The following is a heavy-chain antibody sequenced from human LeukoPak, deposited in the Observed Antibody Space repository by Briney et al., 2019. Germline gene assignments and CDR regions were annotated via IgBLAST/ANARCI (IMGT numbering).Heavy chain of an antibody. CDR3: ATDRSSSWYGTFDY. Sequence: ASVKVSCKVSGYTPTELSMHWVRQAPGKGLEWMGGFDPEDGETIYAQKFQGRVTMTEDTSTDTAYMELSSLRSEDTAVYYCATDRSSSWYGTFDYWGQGTLVTVSS. V-gene: IGHV1-24*01. CDR1: GYTPTELS. D-gene: IGHD6-13*01. J-gene: IGHJ4*02. CDR2: FDPEDGET.